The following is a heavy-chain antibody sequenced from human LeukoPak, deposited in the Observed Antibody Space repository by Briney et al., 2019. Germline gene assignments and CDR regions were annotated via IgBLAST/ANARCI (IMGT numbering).Heavy chain of an antibody. V-gene: IGHV1-18*01. CDR2: ISAYNGNT. Sequence: ASVKVSCKASGYTLTSYGISWVRQAPGQGLEWMGWISAYNGNTNYAQKLQGRVTMTTDTSTSTAYMELRSLRSDDTAVYYCARVKTIRQYNWFDPWGQGTLVTVSS. CDR1: GYTLTSYG. D-gene: IGHD3-3*01. J-gene: IGHJ5*02. CDR3: ARVKTIRQYNWFDP.